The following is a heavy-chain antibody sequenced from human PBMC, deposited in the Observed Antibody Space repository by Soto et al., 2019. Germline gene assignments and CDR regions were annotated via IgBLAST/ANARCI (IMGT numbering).Heavy chain of an antibody. D-gene: IGHD3-10*01. CDR1: GFSLSTSGMC. J-gene: IGHJ4*02. Sequence: SGPTLVNPTQTLTLTCTFSGFSLSTSGMCVSWIRQPPGKALEWLARIDWDDDKYYSTSLKTRLTISKDTSKNQVVLTMTNMELVDTAKYSCVQFGVSAVRGVISAIWPDYWGQGTLVTVSS. CDR3: VQFGVSAVRGVISAIWPDY. V-gene: IGHV2-70*11. CDR2: IDWDDDK.